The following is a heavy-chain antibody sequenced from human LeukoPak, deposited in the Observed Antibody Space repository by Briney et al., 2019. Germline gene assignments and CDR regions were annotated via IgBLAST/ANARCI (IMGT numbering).Heavy chain of an antibody. Sequence: GGSLRLSCAAFGFTFSGNWMHWVRQRPGKGLVWISRINTDGRSTWYADFVKGRFTISRDNANNTLYLQMNRLRAEDTAVYYCARDTKTTLDYWGQGTLVTVSS. D-gene: IGHD1-7*01. V-gene: IGHV3-74*01. CDR1: GFTFSGNW. J-gene: IGHJ4*02. CDR2: INTDGRST. CDR3: ARDTKTTLDY.